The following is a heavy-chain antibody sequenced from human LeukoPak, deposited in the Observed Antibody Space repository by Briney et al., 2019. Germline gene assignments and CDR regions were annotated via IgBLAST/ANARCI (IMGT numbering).Heavy chain of an antibody. CDR3: ATHGSFGVVTPEYFQH. CDR2: IFYSGST. D-gene: IGHD3-3*01. CDR1: GGSISSSTYY. V-gene: IGHV4-39*01. J-gene: IGHJ1*01. Sequence: SETLSLTCTVSGGSISSSTYYWGWIRQPPGKGLEWIGSIFYSGSTYYNPSLNSRLTISVDTSKNQFSLKLSSVTAADTAVYYCATHGSFGVVTPEYFQHWGQGTLVIVSS.